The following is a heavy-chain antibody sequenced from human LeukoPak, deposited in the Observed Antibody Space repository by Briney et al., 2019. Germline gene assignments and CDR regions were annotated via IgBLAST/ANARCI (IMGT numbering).Heavy chain of an antibody. CDR3: ARADCRGGSCYAFDI. D-gene: IGHD2-15*01. V-gene: IGHV4-61*01. CDR1: GDSHSCGNYY. J-gene: IGHJ3*02. Sequence: PSETLSLTCTLSGDSHSCGNYYWTWIRQPPGKGLEWIGYIYYSGSTNYNPSLKSRVTMSVDTSKNQFSLKLSSVTAADTAVYYCARADCRGGSCYAFDIWGQGTMVTVSS. CDR2: IYYSGST.